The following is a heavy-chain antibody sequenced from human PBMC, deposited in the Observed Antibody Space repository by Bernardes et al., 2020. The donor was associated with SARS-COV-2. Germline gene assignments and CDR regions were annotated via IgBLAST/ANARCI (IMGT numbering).Heavy chain of an antibody. CDR1: GGSINNYF. V-gene: IGHV4-59*01. J-gene: IGHJ3*02. CDR2: IHYSGST. Sequence: SETLSLTCTVSGGSINNYFWSWIRQPPGKGLEWIGYIHYSGSTNYSPSLKSRVTMSVDTSKNQFSLRLSSVTAADTAVYYCARYCSRTDCFSFDIWGHGTMVTVSS. D-gene: IGHD2-2*01. CDR3: ARYCSRTDCFSFDI.